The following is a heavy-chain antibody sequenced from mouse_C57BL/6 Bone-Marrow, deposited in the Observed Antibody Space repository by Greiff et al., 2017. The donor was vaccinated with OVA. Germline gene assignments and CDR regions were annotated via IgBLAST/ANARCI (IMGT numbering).Heavy chain of an antibody. CDR2: IDPSDSYT. V-gene: IGHV1-59*01. Sequence: QVQLQQPGAELVRPGTSVKLSCKASGYTFTSYWMHWVKQRPGQGLEWIGVIDPSDSYTNYNQKFKGKATLTVDTSSSTAYMQLSSLTSEDSAVYYCERRGGNYVPFAYWGQGTLVTVSA. CDR1: GYTFTSYW. D-gene: IGHD2-1*01. J-gene: IGHJ3*01. CDR3: ERRGGNYVPFAY.